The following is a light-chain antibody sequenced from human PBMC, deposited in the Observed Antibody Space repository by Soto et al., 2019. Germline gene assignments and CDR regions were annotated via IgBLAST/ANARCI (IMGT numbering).Light chain of an antibody. CDR1: QSVLYRSNNRNY. Sequence: DIVMTQSPASLAVSLGERATINCKSTQSVLYRSNNRNYLAWYQQKPGQPPKLLIYWASTRESGVXXXXXXXXXXXXXXXXISSLQAEDVAVYYCQQYLGTPQTFGQGTKVEI. CDR3: QQYLGTPQT. CDR2: WAS. J-gene: IGKJ1*01. V-gene: IGKV4-1*01.